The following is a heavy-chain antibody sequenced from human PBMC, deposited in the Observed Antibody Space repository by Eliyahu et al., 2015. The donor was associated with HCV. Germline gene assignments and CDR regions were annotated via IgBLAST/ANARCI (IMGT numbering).Heavy chain of an antibody. CDR3: ASGGGGIAVAGTGGWFDP. J-gene: IGHJ5*02. V-gene: IGHV4-4*09. CDR1: GGSIPTSG. D-gene: IGHD6-19*01. Sequence: QVQLQESGPGLVKPSETLSLTCTVSGGSIPTSGEAWIRPVPHLPCLEGRXHYHTTGPAPGSXXKSRVTISVXTSKNQFSLNLTSVTAADTAVYYCASGGGGIAVAGTGGWFDPWGQGTLVTVSS. CDR2: YHTTGPA.